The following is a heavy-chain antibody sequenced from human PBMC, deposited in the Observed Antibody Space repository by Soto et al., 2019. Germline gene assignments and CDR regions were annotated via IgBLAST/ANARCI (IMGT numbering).Heavy chain of an antibody. J-gene: IGHJ6*03. CDR2: INSDGSST. CDR3: ATGIVVVPPRHYQYENYYYYYMDV. V-gene: IGHV3-74*01. D-gene: IGHD2-2*01. Sequence: GGSLRLSCAASGFTFSSYWMHWVRQAPGKGLVWVSRINSDGSSTSYADSVKGRFTISRDNAKNTLYLQKNSLRAEDTAVYYCATGIVVVPPRHYQYENYYYYYMDVWGKGTTVTVSS. CDR1: GFTFSSYW.